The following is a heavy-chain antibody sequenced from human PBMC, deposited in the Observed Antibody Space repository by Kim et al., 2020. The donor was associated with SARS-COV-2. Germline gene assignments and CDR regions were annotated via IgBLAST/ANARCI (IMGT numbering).Heavy chain of an antibody. J-gene: IGHJ4*02. D-gene: IGHD1-1*01. CDR3: TTDRGSINWYVGY. V-gene: IGHV3-15*01. Sequence: GGSLRLSCAASGFTVSNAWMNWVRQAPGKGLEWVGRIKSKTDGGTTEYAAPVKARFTISRDDSKNTLYLQLNSLKTEDTAVYYCTTDRGSINWYVGYWGQGTLVTVSS. CDR1: GFTVSNAW. CDR2: IKSKTDGGTT.